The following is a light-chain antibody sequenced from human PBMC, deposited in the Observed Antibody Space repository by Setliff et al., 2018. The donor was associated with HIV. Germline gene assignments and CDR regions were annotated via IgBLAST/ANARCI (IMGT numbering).Light chain of an antibody. V-gene: IGLV2-14*03. Sequence: QSALTQPASVSGSPGQSVTISCTGTSSDVGGYNFVSWYQQHPGKTPELLIYDVTNRPSGVSDRFSGSKSGNTASLTISGLQPEDEADYYCSSYTSNRALLFGGGTK. CDR2: DVT. J-gene: IGLJ2*01. CDR1: SSDVGGYNF. CDR3: SSYTSNRALL.